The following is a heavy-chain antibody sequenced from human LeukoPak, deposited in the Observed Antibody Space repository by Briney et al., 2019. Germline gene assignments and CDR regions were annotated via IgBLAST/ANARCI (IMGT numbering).Heavy chain of an antibody. CDR2: ISGSGDST. V-gene: IGHV3-23*01. J-gene: IGHJ4*02. D-gene: IGHD3-10*01. CDR1: GFTFSSYA. Sequence: GGSLRLSCAASGFTFSSYAMSWVRQAPGKGLEWVSAISGSGDSTYYADSVKGHFIISRDSSKNTLYLQMSSLGAEDTAVYYCAKGHWHGSGSYWVWGQGTLVTVSS. CDR3: AKGHWHGSGSYWV.